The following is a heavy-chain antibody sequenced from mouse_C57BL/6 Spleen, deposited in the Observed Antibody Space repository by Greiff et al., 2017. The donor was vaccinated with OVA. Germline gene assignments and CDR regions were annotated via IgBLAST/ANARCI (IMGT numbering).Heavy chain of an antibody. V-gene: IGHV1-81*01. CDR3: ARLDYGSSYYFDY. J-gene: IGHJ2*01. CDR1: GYTFTSYG. Sequence: QVQLKQSGAELARPGASVKLSCKASGYTFTSYGISWVKQRTGQGLEWIGEIYPRSGNTYYNEKFKGKATLTADKSSSTAYMELRSLTSEDSAVYFCARLDYGSSYYFDYWGQGTTRTVSS. CDR2: IYPRSGNT. D-gene: IGHD1-1*01.